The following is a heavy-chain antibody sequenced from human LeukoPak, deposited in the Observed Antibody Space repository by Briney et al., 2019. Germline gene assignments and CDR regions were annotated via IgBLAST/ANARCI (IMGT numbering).Heavy chain of an antibody. J-gene: IGHJ4*02. CDR1: GYTFTSYD. CDR3: ARGPPNWGYDY. D-gene: IGHD7-27*01. CDR2: MSPNSGDT. V-gene: IGHV1-8*01. Sequence: ASVKVSCKAPGYTFTSYDFSWVRQATGQRPEWMGWMSPNSGDTGYAQKFQDRVTMTRNTSISTAYMELSSLRSDDTAVYYRARGPPNWGYDYWGPGTLVTVSS.